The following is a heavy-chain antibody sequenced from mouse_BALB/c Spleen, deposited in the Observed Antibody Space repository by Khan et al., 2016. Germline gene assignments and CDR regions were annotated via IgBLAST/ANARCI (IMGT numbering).Heavy chain of an antibody. CDR2: FYPGSGSI. J-gene: IGHJ3*01. CDR1: GYTFTEYI. V-gene: IGHV1-62-2*01. D-gene: IGHD2-10*02. Sequence: QVTLKESGAELVKPGASVKLSCKASGYTFTEYIIHWVKQRSGQGLEWIGWFYPGSGSIKYNEKFKDKATLTADKSSSTVYMELSRLTSEDSAVYFCARHEGGYGNYWFAYWGQGTLVTVSA. CDR3: ARHEGGYGNYWFAY.